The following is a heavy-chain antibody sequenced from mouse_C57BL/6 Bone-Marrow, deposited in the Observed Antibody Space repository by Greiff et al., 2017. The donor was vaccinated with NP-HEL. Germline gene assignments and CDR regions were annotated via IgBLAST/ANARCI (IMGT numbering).Heavy chain of an antibody. CDR2: INYDGSST. CDR3: ARGIYYGNYGLYYFDY. Sequence: DVMLVESEGGLVQPGSSMKLSCTASGFTFSDYYMAWVRQVPEKGLEWVANINYDGSSTYYLDSLKSRFIISRDNAKNILYLQMSSLKSEDTATYYCARGIYYGNYGLYYFDYWGQGTTLIVSS. V-gene: IGHV5-16*01. D-gene: IGHD2-1*01. CDR1: GFTFSDYY. J-gene: IGHJ2*01.